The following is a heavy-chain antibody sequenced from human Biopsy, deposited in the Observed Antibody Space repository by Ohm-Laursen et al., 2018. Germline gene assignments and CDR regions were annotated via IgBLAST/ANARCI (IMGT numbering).Heavy chain of an antibody. D-gene: IGHD1-26*01. V-gene: IGHV4-31*03. J-gene: IGHJ4*02. CDR2: IYYSGTT. CDR1: GVSISAAGYY. CDR3: ATFRASWDTTQGGDY. Sequence: SQTLSLTCTVSGVSISAAGYYWAWIRQLPGKGLDWIGYIYYSGTTYYNPSLKSRLTMSVDTSKNEFSLRLRSVTAANTAVYFCATFRASWDTTQGGDYWGQGTLVTVSS.